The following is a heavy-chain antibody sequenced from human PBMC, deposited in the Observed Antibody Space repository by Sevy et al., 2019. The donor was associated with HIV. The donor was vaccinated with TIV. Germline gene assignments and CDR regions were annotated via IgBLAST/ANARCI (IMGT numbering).Heavy chain of an antibody. CDR3: TEEDLGRFDY. Sequence: GGTLRLSCAASGFTFSGAAMFCVRQASGKGLEWIGRIRSKANNNATVYGASVKGRFIISRDDSKNTTYLQMNSLKIEDTAVYYCTEEDLGRFDYWGRGSLVTVSS. CDR2: IRSKANNNAT. D-gene: IGHD1-26*01. CDR1: GFTFSGAA. V-gene: IGHV3-73*01. J-gene: IGHJ4*02.